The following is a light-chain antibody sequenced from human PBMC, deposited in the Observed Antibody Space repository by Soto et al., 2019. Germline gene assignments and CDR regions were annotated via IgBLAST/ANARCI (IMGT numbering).Light chain of an antibody. CDR2: EVS. V-gene: IGLV2-14*01. CDR1: SSDVGGYNY. J-gene: IGLJ2*01. Sequence: QSALTQPASVSGSPGQSITISCTGTSSDVGGYNYVSWYQQHPGKAPKLMISEVSNRPSGDSNRFSGSKSGNTASLTISGLQAEDEADYYCSSYTSSNTLVFGGGTKLTVL. CDR3: SSYTSSNTLV.